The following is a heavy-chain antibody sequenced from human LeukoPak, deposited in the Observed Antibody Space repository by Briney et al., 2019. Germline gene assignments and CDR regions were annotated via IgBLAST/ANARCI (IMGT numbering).Heavy chain of an antibody. V-gene: IGHV3-23*01. CDR1: GFTFSSYA. Sequence: GGSLRLSCAASGFTFSSYAMSWVRQAPGKGLEWVSAISGSGGSTYYADSVKGRFTISRDNSKNTLYLQMNSLRAEDTAVYYCAREVSFVVPAADRYYYYYMDVWGKGTTVTVSS. J-gene: IGHJ6*03. CDR3: AREVSFVVPAADRYYYYYMDV. CDR2: ISGSGGST. D-gene: IGHD2-2*01.